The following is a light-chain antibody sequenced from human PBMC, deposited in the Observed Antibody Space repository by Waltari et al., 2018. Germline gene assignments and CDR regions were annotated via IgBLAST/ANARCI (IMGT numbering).Light chain of an antibody. CDR1: SFPRRS. CDR2: KDK. Sequence: ELTQPPSVSVSPGQTARIPCPGDSFPRRSVYWYQRKPGQAPVLVIYKDKERPSGIPERFSGSSSGSTVTLTITGVQAEDEADFYCQSVDFRSPWHVLFGGGTKLTV. CDR3: QSVDFRSPWHVL. V-gene: IGLV3-25*03. J-gene: IGLJ2*01.